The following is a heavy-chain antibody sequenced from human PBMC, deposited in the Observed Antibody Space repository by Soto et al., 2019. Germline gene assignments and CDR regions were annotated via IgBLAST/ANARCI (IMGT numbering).Heavy chain of an antibody. D-gene: IGHD3-22*01. CDR2: ISGSTYI. CDR3: ARDGPEPYDSSGYYPCYFDY. V-gene: IGHV3-11*05. Sequence: PWGSPRPSRAPSGFSLSDFHITWIRPGPGKGVGLVSHISGSTYINYIDSVRGRFTISRDNAKNSLYLQMNSLRVDDTAVYYCARDGPEPYDSSGYYPCYFDYWGQGTLVTVSS. J-gene: IGHJ4*02. CDR1: GFSLSDFH.